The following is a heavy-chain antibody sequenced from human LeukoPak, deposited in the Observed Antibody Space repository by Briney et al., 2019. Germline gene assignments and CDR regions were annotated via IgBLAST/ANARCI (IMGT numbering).Heavy chain of an antibody. J-gene: IGHJ4*02. V-gene: IGHV3-66*01. Sequence: GGSLRLSCAASGFTFSSYSMNWVRQAPGKGLEWVSVIYSGGSTYYANSVKGRFTISRDNSKNTLYLQMGSLRAEDMAVYYCARDKRADYWGQGTLVTVSS. CDR3: ARDKRADY. CDR1: GFTFSSYS. CDR2: IYSGGST.